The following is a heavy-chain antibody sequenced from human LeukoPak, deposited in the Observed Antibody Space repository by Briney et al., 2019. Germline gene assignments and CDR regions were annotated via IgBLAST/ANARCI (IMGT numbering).Heavy chain of an antibody. CDR2: ISSSSLYI. V-gene: IGHV3-21*01. D-gene: IGHD6-13*01. CDR1: GFTFSSYS. CDR3: ARDFVSSSRREGWDY. Sequence: GGSLRLSCAASGFTFSSYSMNWVRQAPGKGLQWVSSISSSSLYIYYADSVKGRFTISRDNAKNSLYLQMNSLRAEDTAVYYCARDFVSSSRREGWDYWGQGTLVTVSS. J-gene: IGHJ4*02.